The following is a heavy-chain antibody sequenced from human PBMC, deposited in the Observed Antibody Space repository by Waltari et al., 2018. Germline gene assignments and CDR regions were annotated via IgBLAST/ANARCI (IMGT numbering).Heavy chain of an antibody. CDR1: GESFLGYF. D-gene: IGHD2-21*01. CDR2: IHYSGST. V-gene: IGHV4-34*01. CDR3: ARYGEVPASYFFDH. Sequence: QVQLHQWGAGQLKPSDTLSLTCAVSGESFLGYFWSWGRQSPGKGLEWLGSIHYSGSTNYNPTLESRLSLSVDTTKKQFSLKLTSVTAADAALYFCARYGEVPASYFFDHWGQGTLVTVSS. J-gene: IGHJ4*02.